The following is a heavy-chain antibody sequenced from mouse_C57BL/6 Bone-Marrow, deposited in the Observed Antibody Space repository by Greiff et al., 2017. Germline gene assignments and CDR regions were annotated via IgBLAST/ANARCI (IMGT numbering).Heavy chain of an antibody. CDR3: ARWKGAWFAY. CDR1: GYTFTSYT. CDR2: INPSSGYT. J-gene: IGHJ3*01. V-gene: IGHV1-4*01. Sequence: VKLMESGAELARPGASVKMSCKASGYTFTSYTMHWVKQRPGQGLEWIGYINPSSGYTKYNQKFKDKATLTADKSSSTAYMQLSSRTSEDSAVYYCARWKGAWFAYWGQGTLVTVSA.